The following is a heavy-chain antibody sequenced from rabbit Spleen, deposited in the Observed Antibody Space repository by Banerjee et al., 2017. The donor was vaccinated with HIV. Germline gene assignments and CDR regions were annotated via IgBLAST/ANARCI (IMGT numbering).Heavy chain of an antibody. CDR3: ARDLDAVIGWNFGC. CDR2: IDLVFGST. D-gene: IGHD1-1*01. V-gene: IGHV1S7*01. Sequence: QELVESGGGLVQPGESLKLSCKVSGFDFSRYGVSWVRQDPGKGLEWIGYIDLVFGSTYCASWVNGRFPISSHNAQNTLYLQLNSLTVADTATYFCARDLDAVIGWNFGCWGPGTLVTVS. J-gene: IGHJ6*01. CDR1: GFDFSRYG.